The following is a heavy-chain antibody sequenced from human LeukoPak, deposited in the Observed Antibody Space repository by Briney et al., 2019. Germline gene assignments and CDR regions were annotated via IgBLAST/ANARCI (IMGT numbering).Heavy chain of an antibody. CDR1: GFTFSSYW. Sequence: GGSLRLSCAASGFTFSSYWMSWVRQAPGKGLEWVANIKQDGSEKYYVDSVKGRFTISRDNAKNSLYLQMNSLRAEDTAVYYCARDFVVVAANNAFDIWGQGTLVTVSS. D-gene: IGHD2-15*01. CDR2: IKQDGSEK. CDR3: ARDFVVVAANNAFDI. J-gene: IGHJ3*02. V-gene: IGHV3-7*01.